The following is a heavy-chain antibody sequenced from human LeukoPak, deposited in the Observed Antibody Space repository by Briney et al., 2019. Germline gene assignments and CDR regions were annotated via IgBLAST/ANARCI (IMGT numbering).Heavy chain of an antibody. CDR3: ARDSSPGCSSTSCYCWFDP. D-gene: IGHD2-2*01. CDR1: GGSISSYY. CDR2: IYYSGST. J-gene: IGHJ5*02. V-gene: IGHV4-59*01. Sequence: PSKTLSLTCTVSGGSISSYYWSWIRQPPGKGLEWIGYIYYSGSTNYNPSLKSRVTISVDTSKNQFSLKLSSVTAADTAVYYCARDSSPGCSSTSCYCWFDPWGQGTLVTVSS.